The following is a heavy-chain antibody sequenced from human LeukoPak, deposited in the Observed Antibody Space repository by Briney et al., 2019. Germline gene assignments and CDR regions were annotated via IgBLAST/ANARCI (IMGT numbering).Heavy chain of an antibody. CDR3: ARDVPPTTVTPADYYYYYGMDV. CDR1: GFTFDDYG. Sequence: GGSLRLSCAASGFTFDDYGMSWVRQAPGKGLEWVSGINWNGGSTGYADSVKGRFTISRDNAKNSLYLQMNSLRAEDTGLYYCARDVPPTTVTPADYYYYYGMDVWGQGTTVTVSS. D-gene: IGHD4-17*01. J-gene: IGHJ6*02. V-gene: IGHV3-20*04. CDR2: INWNGGST.